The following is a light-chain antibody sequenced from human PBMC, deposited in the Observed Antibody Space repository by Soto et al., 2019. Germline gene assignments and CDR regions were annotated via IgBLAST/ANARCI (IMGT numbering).Light chain of an antibody. CDR2: NTG. Sequence: QTVVTQEPSLTVSPGGTVSLTCGSSTGAVTSGHYPYWFQQKPGQAPTTLIYNTGTKHFWTPARFSGSLIGGKAALTPSGAQPEDEADYYCLLSYGAGRRVFGGGTKLTVL. CDR1: TGAVTSGHY. J-gene: IGLJ2*01. CDR3: LLSYGAGRRV. V-gene: IGLV7-46*01.